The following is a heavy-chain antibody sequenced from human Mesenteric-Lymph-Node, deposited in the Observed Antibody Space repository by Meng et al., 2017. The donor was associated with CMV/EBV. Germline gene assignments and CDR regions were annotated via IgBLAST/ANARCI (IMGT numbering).Heavy chain of an antibody. V-gene: IGHV4-34*01. Sequence: QKWGVDLLKLSESLPLTCAVYGGSFCGYYWSWVRQPPGKGLEWIGEINHSGSTNYNPSLKSRVTISVDTSKNQFSLKLSSVTAADTAVYYCARGNYMVRGFSSTTFDYWGQGTLVTVSS. CDR2: INHSGST. D-gene: IGHD3-10*01. CDR1: GGSFCGYY. J-gene: IGHJ4*02. CDR3: ARGNYMVRGFSSTTFDY.